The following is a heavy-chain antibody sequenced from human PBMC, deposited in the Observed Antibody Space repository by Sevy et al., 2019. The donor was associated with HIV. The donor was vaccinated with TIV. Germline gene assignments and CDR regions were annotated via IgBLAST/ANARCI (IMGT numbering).Heavy chain of an antibody. CDR3: AKESGSYFPGTYYYYGMDV. J-gene: IGHJ6*02. CDR2: IRYDGSNK. CDR1: GFTFSSYG. Sequence: GGSLRLSCAASGFTFSSYGMHWVRQAPGKGLEWVAFIRYDGSNKYYADYVKGRFTISRDNSKNTLYLQMNSLRAEDTAVYYCAKESGSYFPGTYYYYGMDVWGQGTTVTVSS. D-gene: IGHD1-26*01. V-gene: IGHV3-30*02.